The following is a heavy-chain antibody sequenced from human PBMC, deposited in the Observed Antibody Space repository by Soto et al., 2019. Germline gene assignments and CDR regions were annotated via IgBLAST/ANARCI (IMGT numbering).Heavy chain of an antibody. CDR2: IYYSGST. D-gene: IGHD2-2*01. V-gene: IGHV4-31*02. Sequence: QHPGKGLEWIGYIYYSGSTYYNPSLKSRVTISVDTSKNQFSLKLSSVTAADTAVYYCARALDIGYCSSTSCLYNWFDPWGQGTLVTVSS. J-gene: IGHJ5*02. CDR3: ARALDIGYCSSTSCLYNWFDP.